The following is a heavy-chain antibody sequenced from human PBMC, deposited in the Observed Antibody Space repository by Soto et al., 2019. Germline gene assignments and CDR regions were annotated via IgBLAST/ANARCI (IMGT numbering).Heavy chain of an antibody. CDR2: INHSGST. D-gene: IGHD2-15*01. J-gene: IGHJ4*02. Sequence: TSETLSLTCAVYGGSFSGYYWTWIRQPPGKGLEWIGEINHSGSTNYNPSLKSRVTISVDTSKNQFSLKLSSVTAADTAVYYCAREDCSAGTCSYFDYWGQGTLVTVSS. CDR1: GGSFSGYY. CDR3: AREDCSAGTCSYFDY. V-gene: IGHV4-34*01.